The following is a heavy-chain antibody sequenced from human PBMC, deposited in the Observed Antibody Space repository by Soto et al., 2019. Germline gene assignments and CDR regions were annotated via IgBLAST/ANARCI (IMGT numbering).Heavy chain of an antibody. Sequence: QVQLVETGGGVVQPGGSLRLSCIASGFPFRSYGMHWVRQAPGKGLEWVAVTSYDGNKKYYIDSVKGRFSISRDNFMNTVYLQMNSLGVEVTALYYCAKEGQSRDGYTSPLDSWGQGTLVIVSA. CDR1: GFPFRSYG. CDR2: TSYDGNKK. V-gene: IGHV3-30*18. J-gene: IGHJ5*01. CDR3: AKEGQSRDGYTSPLDS. D-gene: IGHD5-12*01.